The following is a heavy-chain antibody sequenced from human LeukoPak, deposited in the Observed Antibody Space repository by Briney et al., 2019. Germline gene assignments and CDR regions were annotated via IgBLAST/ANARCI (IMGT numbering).Heavy chain of an antibody. CDR1: GYTFTSYD. CDR2: MNPNSGNT. CDR3: ARGSMATPYNWFDP. Sequence: ASVKVPCKASGYTFTSYDINWVRQATGQGLGWMGWMNPNSGNTGYTQKFQGRVTMTRNTSISTAYMELSSLRSEDTAVYYCARGSMATPYNWFDPWGQGTLVIVSS. D-gene: IGHD2/OR15-2a*01. V-gene: IGHV1-8*01. J-gene: IGHJ5*02.